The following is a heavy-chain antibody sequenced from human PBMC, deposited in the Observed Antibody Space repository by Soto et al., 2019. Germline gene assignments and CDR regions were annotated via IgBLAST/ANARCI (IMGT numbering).Heavy chain of an antibody. CDR3: ARKARDILTGPRDNWFDP. J-gene: IGHJ5*02. Sequence: WASVKVSCKASGGTFSSYAISWVRQAPGQGLEWMGGIIPIFGTANYAQKFQGRVTITADESTSTAYMELSSLRSEDTAVYYCARKARDILTGPRDNWFDPWGQGTLVTVSS. D-gene: IGHD3-9*01. CDR2: IIPIFGTA. CDR1: GGTFSSYA. V-gene: IGHV1-69*13.